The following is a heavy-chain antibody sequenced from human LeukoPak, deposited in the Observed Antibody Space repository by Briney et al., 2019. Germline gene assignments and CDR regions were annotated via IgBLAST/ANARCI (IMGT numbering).Heavy chain of an antibody. CDR1: GSSISSYY. CDR3: ARGRRDPL. D-gene: IGHD5-24*01. Sequence: PSETLSLTCTVSGSSISSYYWSWLRQPPGKGLEWIGYIYYSGSTNYNPSLKSRVTISVDMSKNQLSLKLSSVTAADTAVYYCARGRRDPLWGRGTLVTVSS. J-gene: IGHJ2*01. CDR2: IYYSGST. V-gene: IGHV4-59*12.